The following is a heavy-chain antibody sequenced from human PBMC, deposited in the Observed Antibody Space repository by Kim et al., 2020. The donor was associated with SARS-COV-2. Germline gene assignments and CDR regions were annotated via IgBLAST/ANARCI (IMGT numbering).Heavy chain of an antibody. CDR3: GRPVMIRGNYGMVV. D-gene: IGHD3-10*01. V-gene: IGHV5-51*01. CDR2: IFPGDSDV. J-gene: IGHJ6*02. Sequence: GESLKISCKGSGYNFDSHWIAWVRQMPGKGLEWMGVIFPGDSDVRYSPPFQGQVTITADKSLDTAYRQWRSPKSSDSAMYYWGRPVMIRGNYGMVVWGQGTTVTVSS. CDR1: GYNFDSHW.